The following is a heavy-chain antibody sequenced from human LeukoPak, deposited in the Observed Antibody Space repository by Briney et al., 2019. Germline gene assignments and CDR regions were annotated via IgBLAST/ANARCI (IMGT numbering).Heavy chain of an antibody. Sequence: PGRSLRLSCAASGFTFSSYAMHWVRQAPGKGLEWVAVISYDGSNKYYADSVKGRFTISRDNSKNTLYLQMNNLRAEDTAVYYCARVHSHGGYPWGQGTLVTVSS. V-gene: IGHV3-30-3*01. D-gene: IGHD3-16*01. J-gene: IGHJ5*02. CDR1: GFTFSSYA. CDR3: ARVHSHGGYP. CDR2: ISYDGSNK.